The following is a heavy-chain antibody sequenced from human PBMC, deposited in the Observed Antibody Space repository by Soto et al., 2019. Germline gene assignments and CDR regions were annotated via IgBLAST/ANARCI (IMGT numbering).Heavy chain of an antibody. CDR2: VSYDGSNK. CDR3: AKDTYYYDRSGYYTYDH. V-gene: IGHV3-30*18. CDR1: GFTFSSYG. Sequence: QVQLVESGGGVVQPGRSLRLSCAASGFTFSSYGGHWVRQAPGKGLEWVASVSYDGSNKHYADSVKGRFTISRDNSRNTLDLQMNSLRAEDTAVYYCAKDTYYYDRSGYYTYDHWGQGTQVTVSS. J-gene: IGHJ4*02. D-gene: IGHD3-22*01.